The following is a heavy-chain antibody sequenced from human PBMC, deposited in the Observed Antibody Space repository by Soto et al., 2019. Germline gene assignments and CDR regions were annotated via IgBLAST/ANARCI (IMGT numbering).Heavy chain of an antibody. CDR1: GGSISSNNW. J-gene: IGHJ5*02. CDR3: ARVPDR. CDR2: IYHSGST. D-gene: IGHD2-2*01. V-gene: IGHV4-4*02. Sequence: PSETLSLTCAVSGGSISSNNWWSWIRQPPGKGLEWIGDIYHSGSTNYNPSLKSRVTMSVDRSKNQFSLKLSSVTAADTAVYYCARVPDRWGQGTLVTVSS.